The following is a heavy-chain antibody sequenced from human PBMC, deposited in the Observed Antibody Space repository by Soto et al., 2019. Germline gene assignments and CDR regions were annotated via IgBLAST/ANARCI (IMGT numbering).Heavy chain of an antibody. CDR2: IYHSGST. D-gene: IGHD4-4*01. CDR1: GGSISSGGYS. J-gene: IGHJ4*02. CDR3: ARASEVTIFDY. V-gene: IGHV4-30-2*01. Sequence: QLQLQASGSGLVKPSQTLSLTCAFSGGSISSGGYSWSWIRQPQGKGLEWIGYIYHSGSTYYNPSLTRRLTLSVDRSKNQFSLKLSSVTAADTAVYYCARASEVTIFDYCGQGTLVTVSS.